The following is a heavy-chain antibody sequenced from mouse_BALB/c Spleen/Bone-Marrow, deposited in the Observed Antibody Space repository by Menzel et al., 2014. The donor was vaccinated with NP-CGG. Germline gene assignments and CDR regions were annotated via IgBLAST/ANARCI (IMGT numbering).Heavy chain of an antibody. CDR2: IYPYNGVS. V-gene: IGHV1-31*01. CDR1: GYSFXGYY. Sequence: EVNLVESGPELVKPGASVKISCKASGYSFXGYYMHWVKQSHGNSLDWIGYIYPYNGVSSYNQKFKGKATLTVDKSPSTAYMELRSLTSDDSAVYYCESRGEYFDVWGAGTTVTVSS. CDR3: ESRGEYFDV. J-gene: IGHJ1*01.